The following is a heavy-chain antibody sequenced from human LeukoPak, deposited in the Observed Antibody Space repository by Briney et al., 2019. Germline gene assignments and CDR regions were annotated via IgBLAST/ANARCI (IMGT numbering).Heavy chain of an antibody. D-gene: IGHD3-3*01. CDR1: GGSISSYY. J-gene: IGHJ6*03. V-gene: IGHV4-59*01. CDR3: ARGGSYYDFWSGYYDYYYYMDV. Sequence: SETLSLTCTVSGGSISSYYWSWIRQPPGKGLEWIGYIYYSGSTNYNPSLKGRVTISVDTSKNQFSLRLTSVTAADTAVYYCARGGSYYDFWSGYYDYYYYMDVWGKGTTVTVSS. CDR2: IYYSGST.